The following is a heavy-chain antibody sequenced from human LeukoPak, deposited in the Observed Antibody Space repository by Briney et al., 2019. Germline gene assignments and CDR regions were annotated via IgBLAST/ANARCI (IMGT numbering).Heavy chain of an antibody. Sequence: GGSLRLSCAASGFTFSSYWMHWVREATGKGLVWVSRINSDGSSTSYADSVKGRFTISRDNAKNTLYLQMNSLRAEDTAVYYCARERDSYGGAFDYWGQGTLVTVSS. V-gene: IGHV3-74*01. J-gene: IGHJ4*02. CDR1: GFTFSSYW. CDR3: ARERDSYGGAFDY. D-gene: IGHD4-17*01. CDR2: INSDGSST.